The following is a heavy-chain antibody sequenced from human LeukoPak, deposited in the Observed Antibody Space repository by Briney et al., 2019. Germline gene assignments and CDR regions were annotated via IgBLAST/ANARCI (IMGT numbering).Heavy chain of an antibody. CDR1: GFTYGIYS. CDR3: ARDMVVGATAGLFDS. CDR2: ISDNSKYI. J-gene: IGHJ4*02. D-gene: IGHD1-26*01. Sequence: GGSLRLSCAASGFTYGIYSMNWVRQAPGKGLEWVSCISDNSKYIYYADSVKGRFTISRDNAKNSLYLQMNSLRAEDTAVYYCARDMVVGATAGLFDSWGQGTLVTVSS. V-gene: IGHV3-21*01.